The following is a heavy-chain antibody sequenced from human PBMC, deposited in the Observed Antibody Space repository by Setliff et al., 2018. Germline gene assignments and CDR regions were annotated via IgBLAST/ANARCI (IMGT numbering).Heavy chain of an antibody. CDR3: ARVLVLGYNWFDP. CDR1: GGSISGSTYY. V-gene: IGHV4-39*01. Sequence: LSLTCTVSGGSISGSTYYWGWIRQPPGKGLEWIGSMYYNGRTYYNPSFKSRVTISIDTSKNQFSLKVNSVTAADTAVYFCARVLVLGYNWFDPWGQGTLVTVSS. D-gene: IGHD3-10*01. J-gene: IGHJ5*02. CDR2: MYYNGRT.